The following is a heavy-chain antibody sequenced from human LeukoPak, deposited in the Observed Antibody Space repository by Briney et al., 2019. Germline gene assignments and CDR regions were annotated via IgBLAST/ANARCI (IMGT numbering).Heavy chain of an antibody. CDR2: IIPIFGTA. CDR3: ARNSLVRGVPPDY. Sequence: SVKVSCKASGGTFSSYAISWVRQAPGQGLEWMGGIIPIFGTANYAQKFQGRVTITADKSTSTAYMELSSLRSEDTAVYYCARNSLVRGVPPDYWGQGTLVTVCS. D-gene: IGHD3-10*01. CDR1: GGTFSSYA. J-gene: IGHJ4*02. V-gene: IGHV1-69*06.